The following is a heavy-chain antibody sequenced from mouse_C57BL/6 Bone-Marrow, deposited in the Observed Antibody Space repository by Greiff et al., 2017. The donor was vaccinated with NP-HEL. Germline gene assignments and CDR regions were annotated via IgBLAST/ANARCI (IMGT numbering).Heavy chain of an antibody. CDR2: ISLKSDNYAT. J-gene: IGHJ4*01. Sequence: EVKLQESGGGLVQPGGSMKLSCVASGFTFSNYWMNWVRQSPVNGLEWVAKISLKSDNYATHYAESVKGRFTISRDDSKSSVYLQMNNLRAEDTGIYYCAGERDAMDYWGQGTSVTVSS. V-gene: IGHV6-3*01. CDR3: AGERDAMDY. CDR1: GFTFSNYW.